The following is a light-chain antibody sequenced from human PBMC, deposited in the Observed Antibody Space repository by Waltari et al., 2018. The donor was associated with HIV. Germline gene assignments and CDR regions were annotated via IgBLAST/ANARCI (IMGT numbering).Light chain of an antibody. CDR1: QSLLFSSNKKNY. Sequence: DIVMTQSPDSLTVSLGERATINCKSSQSLLFSSNKKNYLAWYQQKPGQSPKLLIYWASTRHSGVPDRFSGSGSGTDFTLTITGLQPEDVAVYFCQQYYSTPPTFGQGPRWRSN. V-gene: IGKV4-1*01. CDR3: QQYYSTPPT. J-gene: IGKJ1*01. CDR2: WAS.